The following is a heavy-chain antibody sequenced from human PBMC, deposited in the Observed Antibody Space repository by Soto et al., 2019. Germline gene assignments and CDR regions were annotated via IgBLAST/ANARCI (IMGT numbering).Heavy chain of an antibody. J-gene: IGHJ4*02. V-gene: IGHV3-74*01. D-gene: IGHD1-26*01. CDR2: ISDDGTTT. CDR3: RGPRADSSGTGAH. CDR1: GFTLSMYW. Sequence: PGESLKISCVVSGFTLSMYWMHWVRQVPGQSPFWVSRISDDGTTTNYADSVRGRFTISRDNSKNTLYLQMNNLKPDDTAIYCTRGPRADSSGTGAHWGQGTPVTVSS.